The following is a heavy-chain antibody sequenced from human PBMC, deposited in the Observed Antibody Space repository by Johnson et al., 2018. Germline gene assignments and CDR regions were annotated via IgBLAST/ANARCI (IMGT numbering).Heavy chain of an antibody. CDR2: ISYDGSNT. J-gene: IGHJ3*02. Sequence: VQLVESGGGVVQPGRSLRISCAASGFTFSSYGMHWVRQAPGKGLEWVAVISYDGSNTYYADSVTGRFPFSRDNSKNTLYLQMNSLRAEDTALYYCAKEGPTDDAFDIWGQGTMVTVSS. CDR3: AKEGPTDDAFDI. V-gene: IGHV3-30*18. CDR1: GFTFSSYG.